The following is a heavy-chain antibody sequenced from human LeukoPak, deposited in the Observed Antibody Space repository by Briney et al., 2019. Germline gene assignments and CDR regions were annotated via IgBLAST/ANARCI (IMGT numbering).Heavy chain of an antibody. J-gene: IGHJ4*02. CDR3: ARGPRVTMIVEYYFDY. CDR1: GGSFSGYY. CDR2: INHSGST. D-gene: IGHD3-22*01. V-gene: IGHV4-34*01. Sequence: SETLSLTCAVYGGSFSGYYWSWIRQPPGKGLEWIGEINHSGSTNYNPSLKSRVTISVDTSKNQFSLKLSSVTAADTAVYYCARGPRVTMIVEYYFDYWGQGTLVTVSS.